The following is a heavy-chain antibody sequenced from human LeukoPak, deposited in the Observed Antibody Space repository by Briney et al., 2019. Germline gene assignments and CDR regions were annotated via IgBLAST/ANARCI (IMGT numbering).Heavy chain of an antibody. V-gene: IGHV3-9*01. CDR2: ISWNSGSI. CDR3: AQNGDYDSFDY. CDR1: GISLSNYA. D-gene: IGHD4-17*01. J-gene: IGHJ4*02. Sequence: GGSLRLSCVVSGISLSNYAMHWVRQAPGEGLEWGSGISWNSGSIGYADSVKGRFTISRDNAKNSLYLQMNSLRAEDTALYYCAQNGDYDSFDYWGKGTLVTVSS.